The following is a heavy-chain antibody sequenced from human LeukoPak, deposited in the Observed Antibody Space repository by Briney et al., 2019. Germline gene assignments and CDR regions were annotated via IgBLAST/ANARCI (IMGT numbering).Heavy chain of an antibody. J-gene: IGHJ4*02. D-gene: IGHD5-12*01. CDR1: GYSFTSYY. Sequence: ASVKVSCKTSGYSFTSYYIHWVRQAPGQGLECMGWINPSSGGTDYAQKFQGRVTMTTDTSKSTVYMQMRSLTSVDTAVSYCARDEDRGDISHGYWGQGTLVTVSS. V-gene: IGHV1-2*02. CDR3: ARDEDRGDISHGY. CDR2: INPSSGGT.